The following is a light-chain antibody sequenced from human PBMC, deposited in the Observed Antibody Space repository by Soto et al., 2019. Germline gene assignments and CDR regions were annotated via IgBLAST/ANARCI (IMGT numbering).Light chain of an antibody. CDR2: EVS. CDR3: SSYTSSSTPL. V-gene: IGLV2-14*01. Sequence: QSALTQPVSVSGSPGQSITISCTGTSSDVGGYNYVSWYQQHPGKAPKLMIYEVSNRPSGVSNRFSGSKSGNTASLTISGLQAEDEADYYCSSYTSSSTPLFGGGTKLTVL. J-gene: IGLJ2*01. CDR1: SSDVGGYNY.